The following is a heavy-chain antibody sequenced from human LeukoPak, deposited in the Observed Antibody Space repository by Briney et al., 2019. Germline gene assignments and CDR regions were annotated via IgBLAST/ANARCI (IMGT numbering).Heavy chain of an antibody. CDR3: AKPNYYDSSGYYWNDAFDI. CDR2: FSGSGGTT. CDR1: GFTFSSYA. V-gene: IGHV3-23*01. J-gene: IGHJ3*02. Sequence: GGSLRLSCAASGFTFSSYAMNWVRQAPGRGLEWVSGFSGSGGTTYYADSVKGRFTISRDNSKNTLYLQMNSLRAEDTAVYYCAKPNYYDSSGYYWNDAFDIWGQGTMVTVSS. D-gene: IGHD3-22*01.